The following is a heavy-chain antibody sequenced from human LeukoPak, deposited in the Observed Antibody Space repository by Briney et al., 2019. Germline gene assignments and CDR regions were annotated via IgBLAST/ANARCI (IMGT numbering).Heavy chain of an antibody. D-gene: IGHD3-16*01. V-gene: IGHV1-18*01. J-gene: IGHJ3*02. Sequence: ASVKVSCKASGYTFASYGLSWVRQAPGQGLEWMGWISVYNGNTNYAQKFQGRVTITADESTSTAYMELSSLRSEDTAVYYCARVRVTFGGSLHDAFDIWGQGTMVTVSS. CDR3: ARVRVTFGGSLHDAFDI. CDR1: GYTFASYG. CDR2: ISVYNGNT.